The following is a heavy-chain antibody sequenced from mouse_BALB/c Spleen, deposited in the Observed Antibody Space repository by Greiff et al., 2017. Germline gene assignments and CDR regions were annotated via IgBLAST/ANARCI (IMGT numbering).Heavy chain of an antibody. D-gene: IGHD6-1*01. Sequence: VQLQQSGAELVKPGASVKLSCTASGFNIKDTYMHWVKQRPEQGLEWIGRIDPANGNTKYDPKFPGKATITADTSSNTAYLQLSGLTSEDTAVYYCARPLSAFAYWGQGTLVTVSA. CDR3: ARPLSAFAY. V-gene: IGHV14-3*02. J-gene: IGHJ3*01. CDR2: IDPANGNT. CDR1: GFNIKDTY.